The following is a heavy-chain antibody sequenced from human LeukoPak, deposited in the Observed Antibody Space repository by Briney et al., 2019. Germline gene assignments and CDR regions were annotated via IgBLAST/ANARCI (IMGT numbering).Heavy chain of an antibody. CDR1: GGSISSSNW. CDR3: ARGRRRKLGRVEWGPDY. D-gene: IGHD7-27*01. Sequence: SGTLSLTCAVSGGSISSSNWWSWVRQPPGKGLEWIGEIYHSGSTNYNPSLKSRVTISVDTSKNQFSLKLSSVTAADTAVYYCARGRRRKLGRVEWGPDYWGQGTLVTVSS. CDR2: IYHSGST. V-gene: IGHV4-4*02. J-gene: IGHJ4*02.